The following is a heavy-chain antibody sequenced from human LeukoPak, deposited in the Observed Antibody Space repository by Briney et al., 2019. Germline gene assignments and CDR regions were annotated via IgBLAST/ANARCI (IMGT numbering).Heavy chain of an antibody. CDR1: GFTVRRNY. CDR3: ARLVARNYYYDGIGFEAFDI. Sequence: PGGSLRLSCVVSGFTVRRNYMSWVRQAPGKGLEWVSVIYDSGGTNYADSVKGRFTISRDDSKNTIYLQMNSLRAEDTAVYFCARLVARNYYYDGIGFEAFDIWGQGTMVTVSP. CDR2: IYDSGGT. D-gene: IGHD3-22*01. V-gene: IGHV3-53*01. J-gene: IGHJ3*02.